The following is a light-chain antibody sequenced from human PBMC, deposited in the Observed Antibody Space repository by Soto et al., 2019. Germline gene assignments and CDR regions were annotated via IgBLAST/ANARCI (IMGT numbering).Light chain of an antibody. CDR3: QQSYSTLWT. V-gene: IGKV1-39*01. CDR2: AAS. Sequence: DIQMTQSPSSQSASVGDRVTITCRASQSISSYLNWYQQKPGKAPKLLIYAASSLQSGVPSRFSGSGSGTDFTLTISSLQPEDFATYYCQQSYSTLWTFGQGTKVDIK. J-gene: IGKJ1*01. CDR1: QSISSY.